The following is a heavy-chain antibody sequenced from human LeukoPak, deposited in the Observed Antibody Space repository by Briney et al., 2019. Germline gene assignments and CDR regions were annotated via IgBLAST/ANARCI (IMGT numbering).Heavy chain of an antibody. D-gene: IGHD6-19*01. J-gene: IGHJ3*02. CDR2: IIPIFGTA. Sequence: ASVKVSCKASGGTFSSYAISWVRQAPGQGLEWMGGIIPIFGTANYAQKFQGRVTITTDESTSTAYMELSSLRSEDTAVYYCARVHAPPAWLGTSEGINAFDIWGQGTMVTLSS. V-gene: IGHV1-69*05. CDR3: ARVHAPPAWLGTSEGINAFDI. CDR1: GGTFSSYA.